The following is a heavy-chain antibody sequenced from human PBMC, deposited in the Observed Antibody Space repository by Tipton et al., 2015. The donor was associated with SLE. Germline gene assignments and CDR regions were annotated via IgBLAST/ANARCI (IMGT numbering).Heavy chain of an antibody. CDR3: ARAPGPYYYYMDV. V-gene: IGHV4-38-2*02. CDR2: IYHSGST. Sequence: TLSLTCTVSGYSISSGFYWGWIRQPPGKGLEWIGNIYHSGSTYYNPSLKSRVTISVDTPKNQFSLKLSSVTAADTAVYYCARAPGPYYYYMDVWGKGTTVTVSS. J-gene: IGHJ6*03. CDR1: GYSISSGFY.